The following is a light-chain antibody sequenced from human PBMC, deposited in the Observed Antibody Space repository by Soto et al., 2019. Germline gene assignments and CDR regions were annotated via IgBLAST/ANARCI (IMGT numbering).Light chain of an antibody. V-gene: IGKV1-39*01. J-gene: IGKJ1*01. CDR3: QQSHSTPLT. CDR2: SAS. CDR1: QSITTY. Sequence: DIQMTQSPSSLSASVGDRVTITCRASQSITTYLNWYQHKPGKAPNLLIYSASRLHSGVPSRFSCGGSGTDFTLTISSLQPEDFATYYCQQSHSTPLTFGQGTKVAI.